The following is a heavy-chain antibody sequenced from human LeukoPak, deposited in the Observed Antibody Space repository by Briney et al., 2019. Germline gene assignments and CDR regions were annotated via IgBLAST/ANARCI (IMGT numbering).Heavy chain of an antibody. Sequence: GSLRLSCAASGFTVSSNFMSWVRQPPGKELQWIGSIYYNGITHYNPSLESRVTISADTSTNEFSLKLRSVTAADTAMYYCARDHGDFVQHDWGQGTLVTVSS. D-gene: IGHD4-17*01. CDR1: GFTVSSNF. V-gene: IGHV4-59*08. J-gene: IGHJ4*02. CDR3: ARDHGDFVQHD. CDR2: IYYNGIT.